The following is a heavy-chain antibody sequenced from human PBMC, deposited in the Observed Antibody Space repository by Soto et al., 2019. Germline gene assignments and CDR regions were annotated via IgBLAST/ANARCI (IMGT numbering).Heavy chain of an antibody. D-gene: IGHD3-22*01. V-gene: IGHV4-4*02. CDR2: ILHIGST. CDR1: GGSISTTNW. J-gene: IGHJ4*02. CDR3: ASGFDSDGLYNGFHP. Sequence: VQLQESGPGLVKPSGTLSLTCTVSGGSISTTNWWSWVRQSPGKGLEWIGEILHIGSTNYNPSLKSRVIISIDKSKNQFSLRLSSVTAADTAVYYCASGFDSDGLYNGFHPGGQGTLVSVSS.